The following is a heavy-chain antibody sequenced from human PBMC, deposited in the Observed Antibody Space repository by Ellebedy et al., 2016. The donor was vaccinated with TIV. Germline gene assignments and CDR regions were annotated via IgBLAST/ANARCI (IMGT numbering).Heavy chain of an antibody. CDR1: GDSIRTGSYY. Sequence: SETLSLXXSVSGDSIRTGSYYWTWIRQPAGKELEYIGRIYTSGRVNYRPSLHSRATVSLDTSKNQFSLKLTSVTAADTAVYYCARGVYCSGSICSGEGWFDSWGQGIQVTVSS. D-gene: IGHD2-15*01. CDR2: IYTSGRV. CDR3: ARGVYCSGSICSGEGWFDS. J-gene: IGHJ5*01. V-gene: IGHV4-61*02.